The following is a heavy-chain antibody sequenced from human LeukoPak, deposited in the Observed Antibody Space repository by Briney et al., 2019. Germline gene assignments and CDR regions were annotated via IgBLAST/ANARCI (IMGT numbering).Heavy chain of an antibody. CDR3: ARGGYYDSSGYQGIDY. CDR1: GGSISSGGYS. CDR2: IYHSGST. V-gene: IGHV4-30-2*01. J-gene: IGHJ4*02. Sequence: PSKTLSLTCAVSGGSISSGGYSWRWIRQPSGKGLEWIGYIYHSGSTYYNPSLKSRVTISVDRSKNQFSLKLSSVTAADTAVYYCARGGYYDSSGYQGIDYWGQGTLVTVSS. D-gene: IGHD3-22*01.